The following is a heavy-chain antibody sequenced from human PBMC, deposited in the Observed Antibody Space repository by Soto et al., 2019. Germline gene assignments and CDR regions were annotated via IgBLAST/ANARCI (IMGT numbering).Heavy chain of an antibody. CDR2: IYYSGRT. Sequence: TSETLSLTCTVYGASISSSSYYWGWIRQPPGKGLEWVGSIYYSGRTNYNPSLNSRVSISVDKSKNQFSLKLNSVNAADTADYYCARTSYYDSTGYYNLDVWGPGTTVTVSS. V-gene: IGHV4-39*07. CDR3: ARTSYYDSTGYYNLDV. J-gene: IGHJ6*02. D-gene: IGHD3-22*01. CDR1: GASISSSSYY.